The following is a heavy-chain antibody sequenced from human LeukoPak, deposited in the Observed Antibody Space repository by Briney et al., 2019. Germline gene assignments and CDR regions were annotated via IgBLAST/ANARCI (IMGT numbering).Heavy chain of an antibody. Sequence: PGGSLRLSCAASGFAFSSYSMNWVRQAPGKGLEWVSSISSSSSYIYYADSVKGRFTISRDNAKNSLYLQMNSLRAEDTAVYYCARGNDYYDSSGYYGRGYYYYMDVWGKGTTVTVPS. J-gene: IGHJ6*03. CDR1: GFAFSSYS. CDR2: ISSSSSYI. V-gene: IGHV3-21*01. CDR3: ARGNDYYDSSGYYGRGYYYYMDV. D-gene: IGHD3-22*01.